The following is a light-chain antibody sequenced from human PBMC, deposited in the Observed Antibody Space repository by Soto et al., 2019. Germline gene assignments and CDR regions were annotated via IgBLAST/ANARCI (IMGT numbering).Light chain of an antibody. CDR1: QSISSSY. V-gene: IGKV3D-20*01. Sequence: ETVWTQSPATLSLSPGETATLSCWASQSISSSYLAWYQQKPGLAHRLLIYDASSKATGIPDRFSGSGSGTDLTLNISRLKPEDFGVYLCQPYRSSRWKCGLGTMVEGK. CDR3: QPYRSSRWK. J-gene: IGKJ1*01. CDR2: DAS.